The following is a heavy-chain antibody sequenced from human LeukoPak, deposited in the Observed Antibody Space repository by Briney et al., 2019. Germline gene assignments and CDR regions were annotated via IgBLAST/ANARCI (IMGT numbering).Heavy chain of an antibody. CDR2: ISGSGGST. CDR1: GFTISSYA. CDR3: ANPGIAVAEN. V-gene: IGHV3-23*01. Sequence: GGSLRLSCAASGFTISSYAMSWVRQAPGKGLEWVSAISGSGGSTYYADSVKGRFTISRDNSQNTLYLQMNSLRAEDTAVYYCANPGIAVAENWGQATLVTVSS. D-gene: IGHD6-19*01. J-gene: IGHJ4*02.